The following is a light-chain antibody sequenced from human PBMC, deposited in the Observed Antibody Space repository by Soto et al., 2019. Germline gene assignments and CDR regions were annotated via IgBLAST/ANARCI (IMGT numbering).Light chain of an antibody. V-gene: IGKV1-8*01. Sequence: AIRMTQSPSSFSASTGDRVTITCRASQGISSYLAWYQQKPGKAPKLLIYAASTWQSGVPSRFSGSGSGTEFTLTSSCLQSEDFATYYCQQYYSYLWTFGQGTKVEIK. CDR3: QQYYSYLWT. J-gene: IGKJ1*01. CDR1: QGISSY. CDR2: AAS.